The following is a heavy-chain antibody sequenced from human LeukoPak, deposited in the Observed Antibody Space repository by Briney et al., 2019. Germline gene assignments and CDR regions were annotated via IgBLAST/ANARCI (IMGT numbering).Heavy chain of an antibody. CDR1: GGSISSYY. D-gene: IGHD3-10*01. V-gene: IGHV4-59*01. Sequence: SETLSLTCTVSGGSISSYYWSWIRQPPGKGLEWIGYIYYSGSTNYNPSLKSRVTISVDTSQNQFSLKLSSVTAADTAVYYCARIQLLAAFDIWGQGTMVTVSS. CDR3: ARIQLLAAFDI. CDR2: IYYSGST. J-gene: IGHJ3*02.